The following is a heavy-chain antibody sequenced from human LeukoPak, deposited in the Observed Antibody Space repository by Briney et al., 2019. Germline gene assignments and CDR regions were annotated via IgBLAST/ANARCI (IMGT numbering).Heavy chain of an antibody. V-gene: IGHV3-74*01. D-gene: IGHD2-15*01. CDR1: GFTFSNHW. CDR3: ASHPAHYCSGGSCFYPY. Sequence: PGGSLRLSCAASGFTFSNHWMHWVRQVPGKGLVWVSRIDGGGSSTSYADSVKGRFSIFRDNSKNTLYLQVNSLRAEDTAVYYCASHPAHYCSGGSCFYPYWGQGTLVTVSS. J-gene: IGHJ4*02. CDR2: IDGGGSST.